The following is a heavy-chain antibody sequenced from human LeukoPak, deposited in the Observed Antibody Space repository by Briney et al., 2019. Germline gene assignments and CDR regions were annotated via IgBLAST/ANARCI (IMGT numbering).Heavy chain of an antibody. V-gene: IGHV1-69*05. Sequence: ASVKVSCKASGGTFSSYAISWVRQAPGQGLEWMGRIIPIFGTANYAQKFQGRVTITTDESTSTAYMELSSLRSEDTAVYYCARESGVVAATVFIYHFDYWGQGTLVTVSS. CDR2: IIPIFGTA. J-gene: IGHJ4*02. CDR3: ARESGVVAATVFIYHFDY. CDR1: GGTFSSYA. D-gene: IGHD2-15*01.